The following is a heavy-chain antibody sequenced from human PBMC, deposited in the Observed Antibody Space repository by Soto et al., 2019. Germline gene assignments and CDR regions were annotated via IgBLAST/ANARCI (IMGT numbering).Heavy chain of an antibody. CDR1: GFTFSRYA. V-gene: IGHV3-23*01. Sequence: GGSLRLSCAASGFTFSRYAMTWVRLPPGKGLEWVSSIGVTGDTYYADAVKGRFAISRDNSKDTLSLQMSSLRADDTAIYYCVYSYLFDYWGQGTLVTVSS. D-gene: IGHD2-15*01. CDR2: IGVTGDT. J-gene: IGHJ4*02. CDR3: VYSYLFDY.